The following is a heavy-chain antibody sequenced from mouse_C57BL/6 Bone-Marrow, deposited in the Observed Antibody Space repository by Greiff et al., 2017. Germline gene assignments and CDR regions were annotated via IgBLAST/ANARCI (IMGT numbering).Heavy chain of an antibody. V-gene: IGHV1-54*01. CDR3: ARWVYYDYAAYAMDY. Sequence: QVQLQQSGAELVRPGTSVKVSCKASGYAFTNYLIEWVKQRPGQGLEWIGVINPGSGGTNYNEKFKGKATLTADKSSSTAYMQLSSLTSEDSAVYFCARWVYYDYAAYAMDYWGQGTSVTVSS. CDR2: INPGSGGT. J-gene: IGHJ4*01. D-gene: IGHD2-4*01. CDR1: GYAFTNYL.